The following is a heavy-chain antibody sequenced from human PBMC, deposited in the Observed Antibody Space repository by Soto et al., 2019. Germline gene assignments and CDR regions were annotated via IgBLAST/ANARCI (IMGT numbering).Heavy chain of an antibody. CDR2: ISSSSRI. V-gene: IGHV3-48*04. CDR1: GFSFNTYA. J-gene: IGHJ4*02. Sequence: EVQLVESGGGLIQPGGSLRLSCAASGFSFNTYAMNWVRQAPGKGREWISYISSSSRIYYADSVKGRFTLSRDNAKNSLYLQMNSLRAEDTAAYYCAGDPGIAAAGMDYWGQGTLVTVSS. CDR3: AGDPGIAAAGMDY. D-gene: IGHD6-25*01.